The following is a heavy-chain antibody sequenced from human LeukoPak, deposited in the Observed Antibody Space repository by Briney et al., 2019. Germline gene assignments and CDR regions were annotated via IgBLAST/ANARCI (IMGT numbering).Heavy chain of an antibody. CDR2: IKEDGSEK. V-gene: IGHV3-7*01. CDR1: GITFSNSW. CDR3: ARGGGSGSYYKRELDY. Sequence: GGSLRLSCAAAGITFSNSWMCWVRQAPGKGLEWVANIKEDGSEKYYVNSVKGRFTISRDNAKNSLYLQMNRLRAEDTAVYYRARGGGSGSYYKRELDYWGQGTLVTVSS. J-gene: IGHJ4*02. D-gene: IGHD3-10*01.